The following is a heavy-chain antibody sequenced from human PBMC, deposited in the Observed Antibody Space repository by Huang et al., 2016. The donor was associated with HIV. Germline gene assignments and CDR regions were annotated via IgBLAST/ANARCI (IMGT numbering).Heavy chain of an antibody. D-gene: IGHD2-15*01. Sequence: QVQLVQSGAEVKKPGASVKVSCKASGYTFSNYDINWGRQAPGQGLEGMGGMNPNKVNTGYERKYQGRVTKTRSTSISTAYMELSRLRFEDTAVYYCATLPPVNYGRSGGRVRDYWGQGALVTVSS. CDR2: MNPNKVNT. V-gene: IGHV1-8*01. CDR3: ATLPPVNYGRSGGRVRDY. CDR1: GYTFSNYD. J-gene: IGHJ4*02.